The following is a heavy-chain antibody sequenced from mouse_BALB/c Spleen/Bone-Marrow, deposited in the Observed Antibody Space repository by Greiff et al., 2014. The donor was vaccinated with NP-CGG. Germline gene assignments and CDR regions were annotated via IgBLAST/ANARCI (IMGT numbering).Heavy chain of an antibody. V-gene: IGHV14-3*02. D-gene: IGHD2-14*01. Sequence: VQLQQSGAELVKPGASVKLSCTASGFNIKDTYMHWVKQRPEQGLEWIGRIDPANGNTKYDPKSLGKATITADTSSNTAYLQLNSLTSEDTAVYYCAQGYDWAMDYWGQGTSVTVSS. CDR1: GFNIKDTY. CDR3: AQGYDWAMDY. J-gene: IGHJ4*01. CDR2: IDPANGNT.